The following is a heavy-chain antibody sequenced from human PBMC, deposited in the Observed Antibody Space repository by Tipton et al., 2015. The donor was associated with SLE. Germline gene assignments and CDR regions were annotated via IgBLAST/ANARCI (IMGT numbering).Heavy chain of an antibody. D-gene: IGHD3-22*01. CDR1: DYSISSTYY. J-gene: IGHJ4*02. Sequence: TLSLTCVVSDYSISSTYYRGWIRQPPGKGLEWVGNIYHTWTTYYNPSLKSRVTISIDTSKNNFSLKMTAVTAADTAVYYCARLSTDYADRSGYGYFDHWGQGTLVTVSS. CDR2: IYHTWTT. CDR3: ARLSTDYADRSGYGYFDH. V-gene: IGHV4-38-2*01.